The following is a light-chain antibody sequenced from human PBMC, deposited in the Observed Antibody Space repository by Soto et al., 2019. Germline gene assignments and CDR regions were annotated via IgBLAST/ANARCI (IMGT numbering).Light chain of an antibody. Sequence: EIVMTQSPATLSVSPGERATLSCRASQIISNDLAWYQQKPGQAPRLLIYGASTRATGIPGRFSGSGSGTEFTLTISSLQSEDFAVYYCQQYNSWPPLTFGGRTKVDIK. CDR3: QQYNSWPPLT. CDR1: QIISND. J-gene: IGKJ4*01. CDR2: GAS. V-gene: IGKV3-15*01.